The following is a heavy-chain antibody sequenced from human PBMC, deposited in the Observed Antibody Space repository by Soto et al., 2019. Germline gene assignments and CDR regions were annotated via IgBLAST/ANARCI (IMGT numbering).Heavy chain of an antibody. CDR1: GYTFTSYG. Sequence: ASVKVSCKASGYTFTSYGISWVRQAPGQGLEWMGWISAYNGNTNYAQKLQGRVTMTTDTSTSTAYMELRSLRSDDTAVYYCAREVVVVVAATQLDYYYYGMDVWGQGTTVTVSS. CDR3: AREVVVVVAATQLDYYYYGMDV. V-gene: IGHV1-18*04. J-gene: IGHJ6*02. CDR2: ISAYNGNT. D-gene: IGHD2-15*01.